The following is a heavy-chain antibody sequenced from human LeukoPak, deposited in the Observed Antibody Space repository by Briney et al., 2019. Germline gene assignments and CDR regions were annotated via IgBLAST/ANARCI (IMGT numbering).Heavy chain of an antibody. J-gene: IGHJ4*02. CDR3: ARGGTMIVVPTGDY. D-gene: IGHD3-22*01. CDR2: ISAYNGNT. Sequence: ASVKVSCTASGYTFTSYDINWVRQATGQGLEWMGWISAYNGNTNYAQKLQGRVTMTTDTSTSTAYMELRSLRSDDTAVYYCARGGTMIVVPTGDYWGQGTLVTVSS. V-gene: IGHV1-18*01. CDR1: GYTFTSYD.